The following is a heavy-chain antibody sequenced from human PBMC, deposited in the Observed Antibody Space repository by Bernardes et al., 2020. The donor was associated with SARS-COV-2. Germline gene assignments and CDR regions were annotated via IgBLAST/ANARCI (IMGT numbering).Heavy chain of an antibody. Sequence: GGSLRLSCAGSGFIFSTYWMSWVRQAPGNGLEWVASIKQDGSEKYYVDSVKGRFTVSRDTARNSLYMQMNSLRVEDTAVYYCARDIATTGSWFDPWGQGTLVTVSS. CDR1: GFIFSTYW. V-gene: IGHV3-7*03. D-gene: IGHD3-10*01. CDR3: ARDIATTGSWFDP. J-gene: IGHJ5*02. CDR2: IKQDGSEK.